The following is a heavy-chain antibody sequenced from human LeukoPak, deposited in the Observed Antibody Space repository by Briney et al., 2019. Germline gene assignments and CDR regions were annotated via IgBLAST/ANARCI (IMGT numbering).Heavy chain of an antibody. V-gene: IGHV1-3*01. CDR3: ARAMDYGGYVWFDP. CDR2: INAGNGNT. CDR1: GYTFTSYA. Sequence: RASVKVSCKASGYTFTSYAMHWVRQAPGQRLEWMGWINAGNGNTKYSQKFQGRVTITRDTSASTAYMELSSLRSEDTAVYYCARAMDYGGYVWFDPWGQGTLVTVSS. D-gene: IGHD4-17*01. J-gene: IGHJ5*02.